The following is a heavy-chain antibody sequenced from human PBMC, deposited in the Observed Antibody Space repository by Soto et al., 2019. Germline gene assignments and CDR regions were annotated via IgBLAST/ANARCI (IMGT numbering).Heavy chain of an antibody. CDR2: IYYSGST. Sequence: SETLSLTCTVSGGSISSSSYYWGWIRQPPGKGLEWIGSIYYSGSTYYNPSLKSRVTISVDTSKNQFSLKLSSVTAADTAVYYCARPTSGHYYYYYMDVSGKGTTVTVSS. CDR3: ARPTSGHYYYYYMDV. D-gene: IGHD2-2*01. J-gene: IGHJ6*03. CDR1: GGSISSSSYY. V-gene: IGHV4-39*01.